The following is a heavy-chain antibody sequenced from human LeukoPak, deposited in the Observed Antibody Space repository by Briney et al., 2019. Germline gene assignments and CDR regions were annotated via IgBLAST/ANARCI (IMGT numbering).Heavy chain of an antibody. Sequence: ASVKVSCKASGYTFTSYAMNWVRQAPGQGLEWMGWMNPNSGNTGYAQKFQGRVTITRNTSISTAYMELSSLRSEDTAVYYCARRYYYDSSGYYPYYFDYWGQGTLVTVSS. D-gene: IGHD3-22*01. V-gene: IGHV1-8*03. J-gene: IGHJ4*02. CDR3: ARRYYYDSSGYYPYYFDY. CDR1: GYTFTSYA. CDR2: MNPNSGNT.